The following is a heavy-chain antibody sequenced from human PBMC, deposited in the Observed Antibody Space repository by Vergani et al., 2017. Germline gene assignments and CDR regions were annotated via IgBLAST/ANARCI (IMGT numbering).Heavy chain of an antibody. CDR3: AGSIAAADGMDV. Sequence: EVQLVQSGAEVKKPGESLRISCKGSGYSFTSYWISWVRQMPGKGLEWMGRIDPSDSYTNYSPSFQGHVTISADKSSSTAYLQWSSLKASDTAMYYCAGSIAAADGMDVWGQGTTVTVSS. J-gene: IGHJ6*02. CDR2: IDPSDSYT. CDR1: GYSFTSYW. D-gene: IGHD6-13*01. V-gene: IGHV5-10-1*03.